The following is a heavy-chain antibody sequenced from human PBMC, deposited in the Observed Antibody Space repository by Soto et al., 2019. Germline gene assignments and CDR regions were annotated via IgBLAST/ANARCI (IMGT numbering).Heavy chain of an antibody. CDR1: GYTFTSYA. Sequence: QVQLVQSGAEVKKPGASVKVSCKASGYTFTSYAMHWVRQAPGQRLEWMGWINAGNGNTKYSQKFQGRVTITRDTSASTAYMELSSLRSEATAVYYCGRGSGLNWVDPWGQGTLVTVSS. CDR2: INAGNGNT. D-gene: IGHD3-10*01. J-gene: IGHJ5*02. CDR3: GRGSGLNWVDP. V-gene: IGHV1-3*01.